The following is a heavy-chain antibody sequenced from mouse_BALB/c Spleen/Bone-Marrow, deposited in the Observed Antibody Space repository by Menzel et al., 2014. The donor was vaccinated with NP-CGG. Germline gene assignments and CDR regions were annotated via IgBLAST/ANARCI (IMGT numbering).Heavy chain of an antibody. D-gene: IGHD2-14*01. J-gene: IGHJ4*01. CDR1: GYSFTGYY. V-gene: IGHV1-31*01. CDR2: INPYNGAT. Sequence: VHVKQSGPELVKPGASVKISCKASGYSFTGYYVHWVKQSHVKSLEWIGRINPYNGATSYNQNFKVKASLTVDKSSSTAYMELHSLTSEDSAVYYCAKNYRYDGALDYWGQGTSVTVSS. CDR3: AKNYRYDGALDY.